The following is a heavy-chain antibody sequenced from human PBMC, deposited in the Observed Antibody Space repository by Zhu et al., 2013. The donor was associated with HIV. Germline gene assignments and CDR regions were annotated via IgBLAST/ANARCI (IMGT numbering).Heavy chain of an antibody. D-gene: IGHD6-19*01. CDR3: ARDLWGAVAGLNC. J-gene: IGHJ4*02. CDR2: ISTSNGNT. CDR1: GYTFTSYG. V-gene: IGHV1-18*01. Sequence: QVQLVQSELSEEAWGSVKVSCKASGYTFTSYGISWVRQAPGQGLEWMGWISTSNGNTHYAQKLQDRVTMTTDTSTSTAYMEVRSLRSDDTAVYYCARDLWGAVAGLNCWGQGTLVTVSS.